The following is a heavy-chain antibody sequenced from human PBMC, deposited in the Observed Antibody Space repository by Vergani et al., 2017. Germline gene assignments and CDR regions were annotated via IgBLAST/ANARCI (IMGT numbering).Heavy chain of an antibody. V-gene: IGHV3-21*01. J-gene: IGHJ6*02. Sequence: EVQLVESGGGLVKPGGSLRLSCAASGFTFSSYSMNWVRQAPGKGLEWVSSISSSSSYIYYADSVKGRFTISRDNAKNSLYLQMNSLRAEDTAVYYCAREEYSSSLEDYYYYGMDVWGQGTTVTVSS. CDR2: ISSSSSYI. CDR3: AREEYSSSLEDYYYYGMDV. CDR1: GFTFSSYS. D-gene: IGHD6-6*01.